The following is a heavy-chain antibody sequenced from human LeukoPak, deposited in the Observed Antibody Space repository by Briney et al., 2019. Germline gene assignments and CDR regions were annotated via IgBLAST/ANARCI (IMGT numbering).Heavy chain of an antibody. CDR1: GFTLSSFY. D-gene: IGHD3-16*01. CDR3: ARGAWGYSVHFDN. V-gene: IGHV3-74*03. J-gene: IGHJ4*02. CDR2: INSDGTDT. Sequence: GGSLRLSCATSGFTLSSFYVHWVRQRPGKGLVWVSRINSDGTDTKYADSAKGRFTISRDNTKNTVYLQMNNLGAEDTAVYYCARGAWGYSVHFDNWGQGALVTVSS.